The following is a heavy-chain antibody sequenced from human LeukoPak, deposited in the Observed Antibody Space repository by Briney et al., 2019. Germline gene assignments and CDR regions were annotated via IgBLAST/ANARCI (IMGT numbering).Heavy chain of an antibody. Sequence: GGSLRLSCAASGFTFSSYSMNWVRQAPGKGLEWVSYISSSSPIYYADSVKGRFTISRDNAKNSLYLQMDSLRAEDTAVYYCARTMVPAAMSAFDIWGQGTMVTVSS. CDR1: GFTFSSYS. CDR2: ISSSSPI. V-gene: IGHV3-48*01. D-gene: IGHD2-2*01. CDR3: ARTMVPAAMSAFDI. J-gene: IGHJ3*02.